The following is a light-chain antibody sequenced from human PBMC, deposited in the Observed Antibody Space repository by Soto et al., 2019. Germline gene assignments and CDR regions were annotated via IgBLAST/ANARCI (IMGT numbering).Light chain of an antibody. CDR3: QQYNSYW. CDR1: QSISNW. J-gene: IGKJ1*01. Sequence: DIQMTQSPSTLPASVGDRVTITCRASQSISNWLAWYQQKPGTAPKVLIYHASNLQSGVPSRFSVSGSGPEFTRTVSSLQTHDFATSCNQQYNSYWFGQATKVDI. CDR2: HAS. V-gene: IGKV1-5*01.